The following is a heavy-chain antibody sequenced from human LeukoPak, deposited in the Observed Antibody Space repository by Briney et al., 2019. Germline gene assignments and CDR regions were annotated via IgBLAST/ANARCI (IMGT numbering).Heavy chain of an antibody. CDR3: ARAGNYGDYGDY. V-gene: IGHV3-64*02. Sequence: PGGSLRLSCVASGFNFSNFAMHRVRQAPGKGLEYVSTISIYGGSTYYADSVKGRFTISRDNLKNTVYLQMDTLRPEDMAVYYCARAGNYGDYGDYWGQGTLVTVSS. J-gene: IGHJ4*02. CDR1: GFNFSNFA. CDR2: ISIYGGST. D-gene: IGHD4-17*01.